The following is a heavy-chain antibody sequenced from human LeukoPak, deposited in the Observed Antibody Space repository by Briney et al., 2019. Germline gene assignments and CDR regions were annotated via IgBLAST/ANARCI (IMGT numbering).Heavy chain of an antibody. Sequence: PGGGLRLSCATSGFTVSTNFMSRVRQAPGKGLEWVSVILSVGDIHYAASVKGRFTISRDSSKNTLYLQMNSLRAEDTAVYYCVREAYAEYSSNSRWYRWFDPWGQGTLVTVS. D-gene: IGHD6-6*01. J-gene: IGHJ5*02. CDR3: VREAYAEYSSNSRWYRWFDP. V-gene: IGHV3-66*01. CDR2: ILSVGDI. CDR1: GFTVSTNF.